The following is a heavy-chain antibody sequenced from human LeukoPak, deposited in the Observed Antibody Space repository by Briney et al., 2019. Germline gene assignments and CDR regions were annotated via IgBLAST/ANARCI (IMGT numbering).Heavy chain of an antibody. CDR3: ARDGSLPDY. J-gene: IGHJ4*02. CDR1: GFTFSRYW. V-gene: IGHV3-74*01. Sequence: GGSLRLFCAASGFTFSRYWMHCVRQARGKGLVCVSRINSDGSSTSYADSVKGRFTISRDNAKNTLYLQMNSLRAEDTAVYYCARDGSLPDYWGQGTLVTVSS. CDR2: INSDGSST.